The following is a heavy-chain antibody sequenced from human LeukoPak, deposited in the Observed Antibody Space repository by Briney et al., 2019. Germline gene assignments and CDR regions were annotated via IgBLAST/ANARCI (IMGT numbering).Heavy chain of an antibody. CDR1: GYSFTSYW. Sequence: GESLKISCKGPGYSFTSYWISWVRQMPGKGLEWMGRIDPSDSYTNYSPSFQGHVTISADKSISTAYLQWSSLKASDTAMYYCARHTGARYSSGWPPFDYWGQGTLVTVSS. CDR3: ARHTGARYSSGWPPFDY. D-gene: IGHD6-19*01. CDR2: IDPSDSYT. J-gene: IGHJ4*02. V-gene: IGHV5-10-1*01.